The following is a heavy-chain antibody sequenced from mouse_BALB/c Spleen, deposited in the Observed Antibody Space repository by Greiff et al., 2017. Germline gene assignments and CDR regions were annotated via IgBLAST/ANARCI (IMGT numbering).Heavy chain of an antibody. J-gene: IGHJ3*01. CDR2: INPSNGGT. V-gene: IGHV1S16*01. CDR1: GYTFTSYY. CDR3: TSGGGYGNYGRAWFAY. D-gene: IGHD2-10*02. Sequence: QVQLQQSGAELVKPGASVKLSCKASGYTFTSYYMYWVKQRPGQGLEWIGEINPSNGGTNFNEKFKSKATLTVDKSSSTAYMQLSSLTSEDSAVYYYTSGGGYGNYGRAWFAYWGQGTLVTVSA.